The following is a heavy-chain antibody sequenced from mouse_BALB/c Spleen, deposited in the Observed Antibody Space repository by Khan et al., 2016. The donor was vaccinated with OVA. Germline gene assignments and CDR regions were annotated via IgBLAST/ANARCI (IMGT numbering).Heavy chain of an antibody. V-gene: IGHV9-2-1*01. CDR1: GYTFTDYS. CDR2: INTETGEP. CDR3: ARDRYDYFDY. Sequence: QIQLVQSGPELKKPGETVKISCKASGYTFTDYSMHWVKQAPGKGLKWMGWINTETGEPTYADDFKGRFAFSLETSASTAYLQINNLKNEDTATYYCARDRYDYFDYWGQGTTLTVSS. J-gene: IGHJ2*01. D-gene: IGHD2-14*01.